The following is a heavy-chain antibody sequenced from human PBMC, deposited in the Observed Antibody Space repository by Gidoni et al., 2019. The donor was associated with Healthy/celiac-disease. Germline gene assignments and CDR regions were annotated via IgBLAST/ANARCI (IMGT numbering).Heavy chain of an antibody. CDR1: GFTVSSYG. Sequence: QVQLVESGGGVVQPGRSLRLSCAASGFTVSSYGMHWVRQAPGKGLEWVAVIWYDGSNKYYADSVKGRFTISRDNSKNTLYLQMNSLRAEDTAVYYCAREGVDIVATQTYGMDVWGQGTTVTVSS. CDR3: AREGVDIVATQTYGMDV. D-gene: IGHD5-12*01. CDR2: IWYDGSNK. J-gene: IGHJ6*02. V-gene: IGHV3-33*01.